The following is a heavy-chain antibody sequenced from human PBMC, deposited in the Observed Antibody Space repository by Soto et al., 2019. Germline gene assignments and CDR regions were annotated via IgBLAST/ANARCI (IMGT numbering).Heavy chain of an antibody. D-gene: IGHD3-10*01. CDR1: GFTFSSYA. Sequence: PGGSLRFSCSASGFTFSSYAMHWVRQAPGKGLEYVSAISSNGGSTYYADSVKGRFTISRDNSKNTLYLQMSSLRAEDTAVYYCVRAPPMVRGSSPDYWGHGTLVTVSS. J-gene: IGHJ4*01. CDR3: VRAPPMVRGSSPDY. CDR2: ISSNGGST. V-gene: IGHV3-64D*06.